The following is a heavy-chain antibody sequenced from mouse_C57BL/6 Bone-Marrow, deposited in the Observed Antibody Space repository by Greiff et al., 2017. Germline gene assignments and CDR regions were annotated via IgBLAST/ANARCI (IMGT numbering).Heavy chain of an antibody. CDR2: IDPSDSET. CDR1: GYTFTSYW. D-gene: IGHD2-13*01. J-gene: IGHJ2*01. V-gene: IGHV1-52*01. Sequence: QVQLQQPGAELVRPGSSVKLSCKASGYTFTSYWMHWVKQRPIQGLEWIGNIDPSDSETNYNQKFKDKATLTVDKSSSTAYMQLSSLTSEDSAVYYCARSLYGDGRGAYYVDYWGQGTTRPVSS. CDR3: ARSLYGDGRGAYYVDY.